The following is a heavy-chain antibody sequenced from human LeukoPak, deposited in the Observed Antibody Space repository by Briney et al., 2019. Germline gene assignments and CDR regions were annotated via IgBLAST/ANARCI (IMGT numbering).Heavy chain of an antibody. V-gene: IGHV3-74*01. CDR3: ARVSRGNYYFDY. CDR2: INTDGSRT. CDR1: GFTFSTYW. Sequence: GGSLRLSCAASGFTFSTYWMHWVRQAPGKGLVWVSRINTDGSRTDSVEGRFTISRDNAKNTLYLQMNSLRAEDTAVYYCARVSRGNYYFDYWGPGTLVTVSP. J-gene: IGHJ4*02.